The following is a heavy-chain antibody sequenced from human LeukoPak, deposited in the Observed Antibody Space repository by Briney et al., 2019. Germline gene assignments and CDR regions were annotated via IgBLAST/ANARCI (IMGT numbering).Heavy chain of an antibody. V-gene: IGHV1-18*03. CDR2: ISAYNGNT. CDR1: GYTFTSYG. D-gene: IGHD3-22*01. CDR3: ARIPNYYDSSGYYYNL. Sequence: ASVKVSCKASGYTFTSYGISWVRQAPGQGLEWMGWISAYNGNTNYAQKFQGRVTMTRHTSINTAYMELSRLRSDDMAVYYCARIPNYYDSSGYYYNLWGQGTMVTVSS. J-gene: IGHJ3*01.